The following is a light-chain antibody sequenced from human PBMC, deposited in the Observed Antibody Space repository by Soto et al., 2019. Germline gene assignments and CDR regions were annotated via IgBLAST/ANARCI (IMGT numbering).Light chain of an antibody. CDR2: NNN. J-gene: IGLJ3*02. Sequence: QSVLTQPPSASGTPGQRVTISCSGSSSSIGSNTVNWYQQVPGTAPKLLIYNNNQRPSGVPDRFSGSKSGTSASLAISGLQSEDEADYYCAAWDDSLNGWVFGGGTKVTVL. V-gene: IGLV1-44*01. CDR1: SSSIGSNT. CDR3: AAWDDSLNGWV.